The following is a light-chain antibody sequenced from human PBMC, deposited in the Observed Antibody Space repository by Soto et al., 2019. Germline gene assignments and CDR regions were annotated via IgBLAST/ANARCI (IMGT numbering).Light chain of an antibody. CDR2: GAS. CDR3: QQYENWPYT. Sequence: EVVMTQSPVTLSASTGERVILSCRASQSISSHLAWHQQKPGQAPRLLIHGASTRATGITSRFSGSGSGTEFTLSISSLQPEDFAVYYCQQYENWPYTFGQGTKLEIK. J-gene: IGKJ2*01. V-gene: IGKV3-15*01. CDR1: QSISSH.